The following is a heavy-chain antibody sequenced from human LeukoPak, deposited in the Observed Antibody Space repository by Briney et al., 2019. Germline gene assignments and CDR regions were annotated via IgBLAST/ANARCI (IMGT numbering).Heavy chain of an antibody. CDR1: GYTFTTYG. CDR2: IGPDKGDT. D-gene: IGHD2/OR15-2a*01. J-gene: IGHJ4*02. CDR3: ARDWGSERIIADY. V-gene: IGHV1-18*01. Sequence: SVKVSCKASGYTFTTYGVSWVRQAPGQGLEWMGWIGPDKGDTKYAQKFNGRVTMTRDTSTNTAYVELRNLRSDDTAVYYCARDWGSERIIADYWGQETLVTVSS.